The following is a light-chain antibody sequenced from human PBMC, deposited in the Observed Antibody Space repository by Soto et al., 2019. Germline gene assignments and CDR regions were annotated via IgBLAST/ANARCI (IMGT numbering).Light chain of an antibody. Sequence: EIVLTQSPATLSLSPGERATLSCRASQSVGYHLAWYQQKPGQAPRLLIYDASNRATGIPARFSGSGSGTDFTLTISSLEPEDFAVYYCQQRSNWPPFSFGGGTKVDIK. CDR2: DAS. CDR3: QQRSNWPPFS. CDR1: QSVGYH. J-gene: IGKJ4*01. V-gene: IGKV3-11*01.